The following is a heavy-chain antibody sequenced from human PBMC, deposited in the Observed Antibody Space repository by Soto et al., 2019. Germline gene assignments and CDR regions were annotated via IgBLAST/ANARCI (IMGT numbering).Heavy chain of an antibody. CDR3: AKQLYYDFWSGYSDYYGMDV. CDR1: GFTFSSYA. Sequence: GGSLRLSCAASGFTFSSYAMSWVRQAPGKGLEWVSAISGSGGSTYYADSVKGRFTISRDNSKNTLYLQMNSLRAEDTAVYYCAKQLYYDFWSGYSDYYGMDVWGQGTTVTVSS. D-gene: IGHD3-3*01. J-gene: IGHJ6*02. CDR2: ISGSGGST. V-gene: IGHV3-23*01.